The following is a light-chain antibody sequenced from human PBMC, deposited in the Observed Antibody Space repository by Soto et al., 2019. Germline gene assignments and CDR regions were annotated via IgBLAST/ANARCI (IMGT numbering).Light chain of an antibody. CDR2: DVS. J-gene: IGLJ3*02. CDR1: SSDVGGYNY. Sequence: QSALTQPRSVSGSPGQSVTISCTGTSSDVGGYNYVSWYQQHPGNAPKLMIYDVSRRPSGVPDRFSGSKSGNTASLTISGLPAEDDAYYYCCSYAGSNATVFGGGTKLTVL. V-gene: IGLV2-11*01. CDR3: CSYAGSNATV.